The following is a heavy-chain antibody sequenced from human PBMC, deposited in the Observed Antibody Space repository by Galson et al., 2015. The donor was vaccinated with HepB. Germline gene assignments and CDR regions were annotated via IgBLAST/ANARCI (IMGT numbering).Heavy chain of an antibody. CDR1: GYTFTSYY. D-gene: IGHD2-15*01. CDR2: INPSGTST. Sequence: SVKVSCKASGYTFTSYYFHWVRQAPGEGLEWMGIINPSGTSTNCAQKFQGRVTMTRDTSTSTLYMELSSLRSEDTAVYYCARGVVCYCSSGRCYSVRYLDYWGQGTLVTVSS. V-gene: IGHV1-46*01. J-gene: IGHJ4*02. CDR3: ARGVVCYCSSGRCYSVRYLDY.